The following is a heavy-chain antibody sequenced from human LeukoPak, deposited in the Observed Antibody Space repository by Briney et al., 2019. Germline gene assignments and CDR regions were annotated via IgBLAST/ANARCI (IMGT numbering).Heavy chain of an antibody. V-gene: IGHV3-23*01. CDR1: GFTFSNYA. CDR2: ITGSGGGS. Sequence: GGSLRLSCAASGFTFSNYAMSWVRQAPGKGLEWVSTITGSGGGSYYADFVKGRFTISRDNSKNTLYLQMNSLRAEDTAVYYCARDLNPGGFYGDYSGSAEYFQHWGQGTLVTVSS. J-gene: IGHJ1*01. D-gene: IGHD4-17*01. CDR3: ARDLNPGGFYGDYSGSAEYFQH.